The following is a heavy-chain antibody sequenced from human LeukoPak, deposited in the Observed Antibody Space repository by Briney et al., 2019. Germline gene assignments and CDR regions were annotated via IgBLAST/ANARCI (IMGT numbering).Heavy chain of an antibody. J-gene: IGHJ4*02. V-gene: IGHV3-21*01. CDR2: ISSSSSYI. Sequence: GGSLRLSCAASGFTFSIYSMNWVRQAPGKGLESVSSISSSSSYIYYADSVKGRFTISRDNAKNSLYLQMNSLRAEDTAVYYCARDRKYYYDSSGYPRSHFDYWGQGTLVTVSS. CDR1: GFTFSIYS. D-gene: IGHD3-22*01. CDR3: ARDRKYYYDSSGYPRSHFDY.